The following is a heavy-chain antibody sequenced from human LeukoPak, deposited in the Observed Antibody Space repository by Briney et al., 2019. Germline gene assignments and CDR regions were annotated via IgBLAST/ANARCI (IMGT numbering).Heavy chain of an antibody. J-gene: IGHJ4*02. V-gene: IGHV3-23*01. CDR3: AKDTPLTTYPGGWSSNSFDY. D-gene: IGHD6-19*01. CDR2: ITSGCGAK. CDR1: GFTFSSFC. Sequence: GGSLRVSCAVSGFTFSSFCMCWVHQAPGKRLEWVSTITSGCGAKYYADSVKGRFTIARDNSKDTLYLQMHSLRAEDTAVYFSAKDTPLTTYPGGWSSNSFDYWGQGTLVAVSS.